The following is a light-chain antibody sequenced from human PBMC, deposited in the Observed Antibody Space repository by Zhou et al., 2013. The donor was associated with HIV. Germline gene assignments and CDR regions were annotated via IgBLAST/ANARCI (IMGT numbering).Light chain of an antibody. CDR2: AAS. Sequence: DIQMTQSPSSLSASVGDRVTITCRASQTISSYLNWYQQKPGKAPKLLIYAASSLQSGVPSRFSGSGSGTEFTLTISSLQPEDFASYYCQQAYSFPLTFGGGTKVEIK. J-gene: IGKJ4*01. CDR3: QQAYSFPLT. CDR1: QTISSY. V-gene: IGKV1-39*01.